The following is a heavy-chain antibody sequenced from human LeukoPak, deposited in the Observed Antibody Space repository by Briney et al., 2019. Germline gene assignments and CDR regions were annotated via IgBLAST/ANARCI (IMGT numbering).Heavy chain of an antibody. J-gene: IGHJ3*02. V-gene: IGHV3-64D*06. D-gene: IGHD3-10*01. CDR3: VNDRGPRDAFDM. CDR1: GFSFSGYA. CDR2: INYNGGST. Sequence: PGGSLRLSCSASGFSFSGYAMHWVRQAPGKGLEYVSSINYNGGSTNYADSVKGRFTISRDNSKNTLYFQMTSLTAEDTAVYYCVNDRGPRDAFDMWGQGTMVTVSS.